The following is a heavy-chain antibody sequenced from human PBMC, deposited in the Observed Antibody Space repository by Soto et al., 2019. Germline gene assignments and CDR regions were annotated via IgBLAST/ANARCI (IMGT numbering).Heavy chain of an antibody. CDR1: GFTVSAYA. Sequence: EVQLVDSGGGLVQPGESLRLSCAGSGFTVSAYAMSWVRQAPGKGLEWVSSISASAITTYNPDSVRGRFTISRDNSRNTVYLQMNSLRAEHPAVYFWAKPPGFNLVVPASFDYSGGGTRVTVSS. J-gene: IGHJ4*02. CDR2: ISASAITT. V-gene: IGHV3-23*04. D-gene: IGHD2-15*01. CDR3: AKPPGFNLVVPASFDY.